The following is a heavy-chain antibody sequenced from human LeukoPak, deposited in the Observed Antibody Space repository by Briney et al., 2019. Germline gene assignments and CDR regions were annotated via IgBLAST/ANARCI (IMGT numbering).Heavy chain of an antibody. CDR3: ARELEMATSN. J-gene: IGHJ4*02. Sequence: GASVKVSCKASGYTFTGYYMHWVRQAPGQGLEWMEWINPNSGGTNYAQKFQGRVTMTRDTSISTAYMELSRLRSDDTAVYYCARELEMATSNWGQGTLVTVSP. CDR2: INPNSGGT. D-gene: IGHD5-24*01. CDR1: GYTFTGYY. V-gene: IGHV1-2*02.